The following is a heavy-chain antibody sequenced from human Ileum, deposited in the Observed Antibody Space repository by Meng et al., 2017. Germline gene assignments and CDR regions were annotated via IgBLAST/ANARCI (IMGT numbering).Heavy chain of an antibody. V-gene: IGHV1-2*06. CDR1: GYTFTGYY. CDR2: INPNSGGT. J-gene: IGHJ6*02. CDR3: ARGSVIVVIPAAIGYYYYGMDV. D-gene: IGHD2-2*02. Sequence: ASVKVSCKASGYTFTGYYMHWVRQAPGQGLEWMGRINPNSGGTNYAQKFQGRVTMTRDTSISTAYTGLSRLRSDDTAVYYCARGSVIVVIPAAIGYYYYGMDVWGQGTTVTVSS.